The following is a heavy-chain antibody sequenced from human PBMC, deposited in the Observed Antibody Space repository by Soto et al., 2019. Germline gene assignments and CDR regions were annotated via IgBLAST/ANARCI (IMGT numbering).Heavy chain of an antibody. V-gene: IGHV4-31*03. D-gene: IGHD3-22*01. CDR1: GGSISSGGYY. Sequence: SETLSLTCTVSGGSISSGGYYWSWIRQHPGKGLEWIGYIYYSGSTYYNPSLKSRVTISVDTSKNQFSLKLSSVTAADTAVYYCARGDDYDTTGGPVDSTFDYWGQGTLVTVSS. CDR2: IYYSGST. J-gene: IGHJ4*02. CDR3: ARGDDYDTTGGPVDSTFDY.